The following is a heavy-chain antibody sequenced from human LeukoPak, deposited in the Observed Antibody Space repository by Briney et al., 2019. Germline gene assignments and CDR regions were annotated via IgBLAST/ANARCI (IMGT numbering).Heavy chain of an antibody. CDR3: ARDLWFGELLYGHYYYMDV. CDR1: GYTFTSYG. D-gene: IGHD3-10*01. CDR2: ISAYNGNT. J-gene: IGHJ6*03. Sequence: ASVKVSCKASGYTFTSYGISWVRQAPGQGLEWMGWISAYNGNTNYAQKLQGRVTMTTDTSTSTAYMELRSLRSDDTAVYYCARDLWFGELLYGHYYYMDVWGKGTTVTISS. V-gene: IGHV1-18*01.